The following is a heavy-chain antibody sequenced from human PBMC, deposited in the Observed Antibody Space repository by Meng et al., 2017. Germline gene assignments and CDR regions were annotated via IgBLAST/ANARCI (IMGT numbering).Heavy chain of an antibody. D-gene: IGHD1-26*01. J-gene: IGHJ4*02. CDR2: ISSSGSTI. Sequence: GESLKISCAASGFTFSSYEMNWVRQAPGRGLEWVSYISSSGSTIYYADSVKGRFTISRDNAKNSRYLQMNSLRAEDTAVYYCARDRSFGSYPYYFDYWGQGTLVTVSS. V-gene: IGHV3-48*03. CDR1: GFTFSSYE. CDR3: ARDRSFGSYPYYFDY.